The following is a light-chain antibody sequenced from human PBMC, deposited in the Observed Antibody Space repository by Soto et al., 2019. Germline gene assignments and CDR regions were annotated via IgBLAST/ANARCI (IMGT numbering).Light chain of an antibody. CDR2: DAS. Sequence: EVLLTQSPATLSLSPGQRATLSCRAGQSVNSYLTWYQHKPGQAPRLLISDASNRANGIPARFSGSGSGTDFTLTISSLEPEDFAVYYCQQRDNWPPTFGPGTTVEI. V-gene: IGKV3-11*01. J-gene: IGKJ3*01. CDR1: QSVNSY. CDR3: QQRDNWPPT.